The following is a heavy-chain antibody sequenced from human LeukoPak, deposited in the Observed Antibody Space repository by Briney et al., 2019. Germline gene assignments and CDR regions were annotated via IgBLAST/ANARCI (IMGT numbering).Heavy chain of an antibody. CDR2: IYWDDDK. V-gene: IGHV2-5*02. D-gene: IGHD5-18*01. CDR1: GFSLGTRGVG. J-gene: IGHJ5*02. CDR3: AHSRGYPQGRWFDP. Sequence: SGPTLVKPPQTLTLTCTFSGFSLGTRGVGVGWIRQPPGKALEWFALIYWDDDKRYSPSLKSRLTITKDTSNNQVVLTMTNMDPVDTATYYCAHSRGYPQGRWFDPWGQGTLVTVSS.